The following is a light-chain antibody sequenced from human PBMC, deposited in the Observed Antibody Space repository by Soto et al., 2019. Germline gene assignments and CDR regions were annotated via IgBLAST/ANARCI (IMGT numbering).Light chain of an antibody. J-gene: IGLJ2*01. Sequence: QSVLTQPPSVSDAPRQRVTISCYGSSSNIGNNAVNWYQQLPGKAPKLLIYYDDLLPSGVSDRFSGSKSGTSASLAISGLQSEDEADYYCAAWADSLNGVVFGGGTKLTVL. CDR3: AAWADSLNGVV. CDR1: SSNIGNNA. V-gene: IGLV1-36*01. CDR2: YDD.